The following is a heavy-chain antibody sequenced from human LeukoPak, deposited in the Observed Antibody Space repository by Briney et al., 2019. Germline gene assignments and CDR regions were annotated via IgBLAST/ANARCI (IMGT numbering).Heavy chain of an antibody. Sequence: SETLSLTCTVSGGSISSSSYYWGWIRQPPGKGLEWIGSIYYSGSTYYNPSLKSRVTISVNTSKNQFSLKLSSVTAADTAVYYCARRGGYCSSTSCYDYFDYWGQGTLVTVSS. CDR2: IYYSGST. J-gene: IGHJ4*02. V-gene: IGHV4-39*01. D-gene: IGHD2-2*01. CDR3: ARRGGYCSSTSCYDYFDY. CDR1: GGSISSSSYY.